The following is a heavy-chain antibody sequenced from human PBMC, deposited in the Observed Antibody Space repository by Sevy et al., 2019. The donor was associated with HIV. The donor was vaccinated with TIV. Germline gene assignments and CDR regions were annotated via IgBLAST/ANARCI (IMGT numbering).Heavy chain of an antibody. Sequence: GGSLRLSCAASGFSLNSYWMSWVRQAPGKGLEWVANIKQDGSVKYYVDSVMGRFTISSDNARNLLYLQMNSLRAEDTALYYCVRAIAADGSFWGQGTLVTVSS. D-gene: IGHD6-13*01. J-gene: IGHJ4*02. CDR1: GFSLNSYW. CDR3: VRAIAADGSF. V-gene: IGHV3-7*01. CDR2: IKQDGSVK.